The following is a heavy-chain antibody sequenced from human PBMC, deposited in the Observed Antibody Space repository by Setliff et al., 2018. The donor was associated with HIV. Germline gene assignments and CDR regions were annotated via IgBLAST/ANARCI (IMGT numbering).Heavy chain of an antibody. CDR3: ARVGYYDGSFDY. CDR1: GGSISNSDYY. D-gene: IGHD3-22*01. Sequence: PSETLSLTCAASGGSISNSDYYWGWVRQPPGKGLEWIGNIYYGGRAYYNPSLRSRVTISGDTSKKQFSLKLSSVTAADTAVYYCARVGYYDGSFDYWGQGTLVTVSS. J-gene: IGHJ4*02. V-gene: IGHV4-39*07. CDR2: IYYGGRA.